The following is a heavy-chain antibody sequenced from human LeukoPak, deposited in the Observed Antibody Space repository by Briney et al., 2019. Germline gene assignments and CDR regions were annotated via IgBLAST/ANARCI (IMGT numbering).Heavy chain of an antibody. J-gene: IGHJ4*02. CDR2: ISYDGSNK. D-gene: IGHD1-26*01. Sequence: GGSLRLSCAASGFTFSSYAMHWVRQAPGKGLEWVAVISYDGSNKYYADSVKGRFTISRDNSKNTLYLQMNSLRVEDTAVYYCARGSIVGATSFDYWGQGTLVTVSS. CDR3: ARGSIVGATSFDY. CDR1: GFTFSSYA. V-gene: IGHV3-30*04.